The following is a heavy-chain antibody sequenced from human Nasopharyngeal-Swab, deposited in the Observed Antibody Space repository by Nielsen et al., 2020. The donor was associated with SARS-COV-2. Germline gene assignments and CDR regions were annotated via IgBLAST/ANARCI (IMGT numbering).Heavy chain of an antibody. CDR3: ARDVGGRDNY. D-gene: IGHD2-15*01. CDR1: GFTFSTYW. V-gene: IGHV3-74*01. J-gene: IGHJ4*02. Sequence: GESLKISCAASGFTFSTYWMHWVRQPPGKGLLWVSRIDTDGTIPDYEDSVKGRFTISRDNAKNTLYLQMNSLRAEDTAVYYCARDVGGRDNYWGQGALVTVSS. CDR2: IDTDGTIP.